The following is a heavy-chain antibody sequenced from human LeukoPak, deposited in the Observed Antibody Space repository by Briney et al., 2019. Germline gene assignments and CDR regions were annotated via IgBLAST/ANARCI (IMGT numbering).Heavy chain of an antibody. CDR2: MNPTSGNT. Sequence: ASVKVSCMASGYSFSNFEINWVRQATGQGLEWMGWMNPTSGNTGYAPKFQGRVTMTRNTSISTAYLELGSLRSDDTAVYYCASGISSRSSWYNWCDPWGQGTLVTISS. D-gene: IGHD6-13*01. J-gene: IGHJ5*02. CDR1: GYSFSNFE. CDR3: ASGISSRSSWYNWCDP. V-gene: IGHV1-8*01.